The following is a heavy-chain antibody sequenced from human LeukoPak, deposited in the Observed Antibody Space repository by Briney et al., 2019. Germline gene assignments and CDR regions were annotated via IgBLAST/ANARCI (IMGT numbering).Heavy chain of an antibody. J-gene: IGHJ4*02. CDR3: ARRRYCSSTSCYPFDY. Sequence: SETLSLTCAVYDGSFSGYYWSWIRQPPGKGLEWIGEINHSGSTNYNPSLKSRVTISVDTSKNQFSLKLSSVTAADTAVYYCARRRYCSSTSCYPFDYWGQGTLVTVSS. D-gene: IGHD2-2*01. V-gene: IGHV4-34*01. CDR1: DGSFSGYY. CDR2: INHSGST.